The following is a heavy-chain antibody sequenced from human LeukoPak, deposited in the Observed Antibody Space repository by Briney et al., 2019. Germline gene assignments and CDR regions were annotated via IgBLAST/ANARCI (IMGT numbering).Heavy chain of an antibody. D-gene: IGHD2-15*01. J-gene: IGHJ3*02. Sequence: GGSLRLSCAASGFTFSSYWMHWVRQAPGEGLVWVSRINSDGSSTSYADSVKGRFTISRDNAKNTLYLQMSSLRAEDTAVYYCASRLLHAFDIWGQGTMVTVSS. V-gene: IGHV3-74*01. CDR1: GFTFSSYW. CDR2: INSDGSST. CDR3: ASRLLHAFDI.